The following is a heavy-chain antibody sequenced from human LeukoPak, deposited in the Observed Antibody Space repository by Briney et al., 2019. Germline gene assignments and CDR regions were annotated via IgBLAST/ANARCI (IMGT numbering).Heavy chain of an antibody. CDR3: ARGGGLDV. V-gene: IGHV3-7*03. Sequence: GGSLRVSCAASGFTFSSYWMNWARQAPGKGLEWVASINHNGNVNYYVDSVKGRFTISRDNAKNSLYLQMSNLRAEDTAVYFCARGGGLDVWGQGATVTVSS. CDR1: GFTFSSYW. D-gene: IGHD3-16*01. J-gene: IGHJ6*02. CDR2: INHNGNVN.